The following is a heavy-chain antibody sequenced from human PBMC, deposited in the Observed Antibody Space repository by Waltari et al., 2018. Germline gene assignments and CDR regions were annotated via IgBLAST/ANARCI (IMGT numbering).Heavy chain of an antibody. CDR2: INHNGST. V-gene: IGHV4-34*01. CDR3: ARSPAFDSSWGGDGCDY. Sequence: LQLQQWGAGMFQPSDTLYLTCAVRGGSFSVYYWRLIRMPPGKGLEWIEAINHNGSTNYYPYLKRRGTISADEYKNQCSLKLSSVPAADKAVYYCARSPAFDSSWGGDGCDYWGQGTLVTVSS. D-gene: IGHD2-21*02. J-gene: IGHJ4*02. CDR1: GGSFSVYY.